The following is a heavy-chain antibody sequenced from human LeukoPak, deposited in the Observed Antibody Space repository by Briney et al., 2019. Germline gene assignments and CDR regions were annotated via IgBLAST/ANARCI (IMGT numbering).Heavy chain of an antibody. CDR2: INHSGST. J-gene: IGHJ4*02. CDR1: GGSFSGYY. CDR3: ARARARDDYGDFQFDY. D-gene: IGHD4-17*01. Sequence: SETLSLTCAVYGGSFSGYYWSWIRQPPGKGLEWIGEINHSGSTNYNPSLKSRVTISVDTSKNQFSLKLSSMTAADTAVYYCARARARDDYGDFQFDYWGQGTLVTVSS. V-gene: IGHV4-34*01.